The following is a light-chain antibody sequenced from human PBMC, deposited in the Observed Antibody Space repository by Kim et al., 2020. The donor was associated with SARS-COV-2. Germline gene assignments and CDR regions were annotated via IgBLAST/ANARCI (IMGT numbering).Light chain of an antibody. Sequence: GQSITLSCTGTSSDVGGYNHVSWYQQHPGKAPKLMIYDVSNRPSVVSNRFSGSKSGNTASLTISGLQAEDESDYYCTSYTSSSTYVFGTGTKVTVL. CDR1: SSDVGGYNH. CDR3: TSYTSSSTYV. V-gene: IGLV2-14*03. J-gene: IGLJ1*01. CDR2: DVS.